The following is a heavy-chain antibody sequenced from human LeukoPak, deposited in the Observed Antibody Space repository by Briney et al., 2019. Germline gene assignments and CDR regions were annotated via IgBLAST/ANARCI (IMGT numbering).Heavy chain of an antibody. CDR3: AKDLPGTTVTSILDY. CDR1: GFTFSSYA. J-gene: IGHJ4*02. V-gene: IGHV3-23*01. Sequence: GGSLRLSCAASGFTFSSYAMSWVRQAPGKGLEWVSAISGSGGSTYYADSVRGRFTISRDNSKNTLYLQMNSLRAEDTAVYYCAKDLPGTTVTSILDYWGQGTLVTVSS. D-gene: IGHD4-17*01. CDR2: ISGSGGST.